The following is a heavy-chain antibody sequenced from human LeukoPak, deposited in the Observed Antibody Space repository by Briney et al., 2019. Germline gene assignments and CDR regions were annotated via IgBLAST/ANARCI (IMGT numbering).Heavy chain of an antibody. J-gene: IGHJ4*02. D-gene: IGHD6-6*01. CDR1: GYTFPSYF. CDR2: INPTGGST. Sequence: GASVKVSCKASGYTFPSYFMHWVRQAPGQGLEWMGIINPTGGSTTYEQKFQGRVTMTRDTSTSTVYMELSSLRSDDTAVYYCARTAARRFDYWGQGTLVTASS. V-gene: IGHV1-46*01. CDR3: ARTAARRFDY.